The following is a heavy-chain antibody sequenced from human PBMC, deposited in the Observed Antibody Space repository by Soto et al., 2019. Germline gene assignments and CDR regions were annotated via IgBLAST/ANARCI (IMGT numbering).Heavy chain of an antibody. CDR3: AKDSQFYYMDV. CDR2: ISWNSDII. CDR1: GFNIHYYA. J-gene: IGHJ6*03. V-gene: IGHV3-9*03. Sequence: EVQLVESGGGLAQPGRSLRLSCAASGFNIHYYAMHWVRQAPGKGLEWVSGISWNSDIIGYADSVKGRFTISRDNAKNSLYLQMNSLRAEDMALYYCAKDSQFYYMDVWGQGTTVTVSS.